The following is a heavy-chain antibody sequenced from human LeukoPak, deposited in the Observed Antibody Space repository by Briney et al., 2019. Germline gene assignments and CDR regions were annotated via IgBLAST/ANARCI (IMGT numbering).Heavy chain of an antibody. CDR2: IYYSGST. D-gene: IGHD3-10*01. J-gene: IGHJ5*02. Sequence: SETLSLTCTVSGGSISSYYWSWIRQPPGKGLEWIGYIYYSGSTNYNPSLKSRVTISVDTSKNQFSLKLRSVTAADTAVYYCARSYYGSGSYPNWFDPWGQGTLVTVSS. CDR3: ARSYYGSGSYPNWFDP. V-gene: IGHV4-59*13. CDR1: GGSISSYY.